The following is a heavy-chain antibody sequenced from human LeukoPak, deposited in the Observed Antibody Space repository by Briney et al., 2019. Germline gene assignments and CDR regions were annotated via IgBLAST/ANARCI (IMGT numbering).Heavy chain of an antibody. CDR1: GGSISSGGYY. CDR2: IYYSGST. CDR3: AREECSGGSCYDY. J-gene: IGHJ4*02. D-gene: IGHD2-15*01. Sequence: SQTLSLTCTVSGGSISSGGYYWSWIRQHPGKGLEWIGYIYYSGSTYYNPSLKSRVTISVDTSRNQFSLKLSSVTAADTAVYYCAREECSGGSCYDYWGQGTLVTVSS. V-gene: IGHV4-31*03.